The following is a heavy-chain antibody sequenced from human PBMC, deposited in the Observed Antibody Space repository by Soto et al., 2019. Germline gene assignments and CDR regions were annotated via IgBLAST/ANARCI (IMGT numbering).Heavy chain of an antibody. J-gene: IGHJ4*02. V-gene: IGHV1-69*02. Sequence: QVQLVQSGAEVKKPGSSVKVSCKASGGTFSSYTISWVRQAPGQGLEWMGRIILILGIANYAQKFQGRVTITADKSTSTAYMELSSLRSEDTAVYYCARGGPIVVGAAWGQGTLVTVSS. D-gene: IGHD2-21*01. CDR3: ARGGPIVVGAA. CDR1: GGTFSSYT. CDR2: IILILGIA.